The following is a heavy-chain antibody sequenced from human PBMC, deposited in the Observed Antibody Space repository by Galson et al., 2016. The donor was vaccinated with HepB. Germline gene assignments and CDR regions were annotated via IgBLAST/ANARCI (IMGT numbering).Heavy chain of an antibody. CDR2: INPSGGVT. CDR1: GYTFTSYA. Sequence: SCKASGYTFTSYAITWVRQAPGQGLEWMGIINPSGGVTSYAQRLQGRVTMTRDTSTSTVYMELSSLRYDDTAIYYCAREAAVAVFDFWGQGTLVTVSS. V-gene: IGHV1-46*01. D-gene: IGHD6-19*01. J-gene: IGHJ4*02. CDR3: AREAAVAVFDF.